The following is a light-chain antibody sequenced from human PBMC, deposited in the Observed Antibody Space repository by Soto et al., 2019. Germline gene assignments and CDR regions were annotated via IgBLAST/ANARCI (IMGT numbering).Light chain of an antibody. J-gene: IGLJ1*01. V-gene: IGLV2-14*03. CDR3: SAYTVSRTYV. Sequence: QSALTQPASVSGSPVHSITISCTGTSSDVGAYNFVSWHQQHPGKAPKLMIYNVYDRPSGISYRFSGSKSGNTASLTISGLQGEDEADYYCSAYTVSRTYVFGTGTKVTVL. CDR2: NVY. CDR1: SSDVGAYNF.